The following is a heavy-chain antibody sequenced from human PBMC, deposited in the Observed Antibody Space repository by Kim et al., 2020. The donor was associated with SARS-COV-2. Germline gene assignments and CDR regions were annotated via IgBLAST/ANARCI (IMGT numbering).Heavy chain of an antibody. J-gene: IGHJ4*02. CDR3: AKDRTALYYGSGSYFCY. D-gene: IGHD3-10*01. Sequence: GGSLRLSCAASGFTFSSYGMHWVRQAPGKGLEWVAVISYDGSNKYYADSVKGRFTISRDNSKNTLYLQTNSLRGEDTAVYYCAKDRTALYYGSGSYFCYWGQRTLVTVSS. CDR2: ISYDGSNK. CDR1: GFTFSSYG. V-gene: IGHV3-30*18.